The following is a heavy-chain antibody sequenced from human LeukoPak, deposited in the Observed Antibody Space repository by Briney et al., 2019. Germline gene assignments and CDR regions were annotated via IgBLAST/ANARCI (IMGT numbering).Heavy chain of an antibody. J-gene: IGHJ4*02. D-gene: IGHD3-16*02. V-gene: IGHV3-7*01. CDR1: GFTFSTYW. CDR3: ARDQSDYIWGSYRWFDY. CDR2: IKQDGSEK. Sequence: GGPLRLSCAASGFTFSTYWMSWVRQAPGKGLEWVANIKQDGSEKYYVDSVKGRFTISRDNAKNSLYLQMNSLRAEDTAVYYCARDQSDYIWGSYRWFDYWGQGTLVTVSS.